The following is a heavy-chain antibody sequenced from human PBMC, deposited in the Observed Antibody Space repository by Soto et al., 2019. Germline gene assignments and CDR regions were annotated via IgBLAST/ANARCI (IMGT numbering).Heavy chain of an antibody. D-gene: IGHD2-2*01. CDR2: INSDGSST. J-gene: IGHJ4*02. CDR1: GFTFSDYS. V-gene: IGHV3-74*01. CDR3: ARAPSTLDY. Sequence: PGGSLRLSCAASGFTFSDYSVNWVRQAPGKGLVWVSRINSDGSSTSYADSVKGRFTISRDNAKNTLYLQMNSLRAEDTAVYYCARAPSTLDYWGQGTRVTVSS.